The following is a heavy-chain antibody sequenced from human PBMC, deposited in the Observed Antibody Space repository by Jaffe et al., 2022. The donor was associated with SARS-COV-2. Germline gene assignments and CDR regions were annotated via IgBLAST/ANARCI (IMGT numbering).Heavy chain of an antibody. Sequence: QVQLQESGPGLVKPSQTLSLTCSVSGGSISRDGYYWTWIRQHPERGLEWIGYIHYRGSAYYNPSLRSRAAISVDTSKNQFSLNLISVTAADTAMYYCARYGDGLGWFDPWGQGTLVTVSS. V-gene: IGHV4-31*03. D-gene: IGHD3-9*01. CDR3: ARYGDGLGWFDP. CDR1: GGSISRDGYY. J-gene: IGHJ5*02. CDR2: IHYRGSA.